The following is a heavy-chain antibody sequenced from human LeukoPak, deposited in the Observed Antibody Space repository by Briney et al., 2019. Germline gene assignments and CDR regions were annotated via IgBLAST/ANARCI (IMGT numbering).Heavy chain of an antibody. CDR3: ARVLYSSRDAFDI. D-gene: IGHD2-2*01. V-gene: IGHV1-69*13. J-gene: IGHJ3*02. CDR2: IIPIFGTA. Sequence: ASVKVSCKASGGTFSSYAISWVRQAPGQGLEWMGGIIPIFGTANYAQKFQGRVTITAGESTSTAYMELSSLRSEDTAVYYCARVLYSSRDAFDIWGQGTMVTVSS. CDR1: GGTFSSYA.